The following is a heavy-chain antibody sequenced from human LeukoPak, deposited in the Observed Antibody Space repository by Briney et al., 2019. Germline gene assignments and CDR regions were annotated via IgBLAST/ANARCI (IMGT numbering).Heavy chain of an antibody. CDR2: IYYTGNT. CDR3: ARQTGSGLFILP. Sequence: ASETLSLTCTVSGYSISSGYYWGWIRQPPGKGLEWIGSIYYTGNTYYNASLKSRVTISIDTSKNQISLRLTSVTATDTAIYYCARQTGSGLFILPGGQGTLVTVSS. V-gene: IGHV4-38-2*02. CDR1: GYSISSGYY. J-gene: IGHJ4*02. D-gene: IGHD3/OR15-3a*01.